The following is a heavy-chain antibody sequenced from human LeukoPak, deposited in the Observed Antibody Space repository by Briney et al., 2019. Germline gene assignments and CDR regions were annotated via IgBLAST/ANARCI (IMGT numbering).Heavy chain of an antibody. CDR1: GGSFSTYY. J-gene: IGHJ1*01. CDR2: IYTSGAT. D-gene: IGHD6-13*01. Sequence: SETLSLTCTVSGGSFSTYYWSWIRQPAGKGLEWIGHIYTSGATNYNPSLKSRVTISVDTSKNQFSLKLSSVTAADTAVYYCARHRRVAAARTTGYFQHWGQGTLVTVSS. CDR3: ARHRRVAAARTTGYFQH. V-gene: IGHV4-4*07.